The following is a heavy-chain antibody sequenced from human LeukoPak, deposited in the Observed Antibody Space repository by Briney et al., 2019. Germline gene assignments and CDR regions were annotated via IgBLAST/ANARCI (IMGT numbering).Heavy chain of an antibody. D-gene: IGHD1-26*01. Sequence: SETLSLTCAVYGGSFSGYYWSWIRQPPGKGLEWIGEINHSGSTDYNPSLKSRVTISVDTSKNQFSLKLSSVTAADTAVYYCARGEYSGSSYYFDYWGQGTLVTVSS. J-gene: IGHJ4*02. CDR3: ARGEYSGSSYYFDY. CDR1: GGSFSGYY. V-gene: IGHV4-34*01. CDR2: INHSGST.